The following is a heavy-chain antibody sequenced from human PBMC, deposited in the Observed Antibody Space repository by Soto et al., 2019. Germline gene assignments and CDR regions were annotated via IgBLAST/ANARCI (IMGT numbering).Heavy chain of an antibody. D-gene: IGHD1-26*01. J-gene: IGHJ6*02. CDR1: GGTFSSYT. CDR2: IIPILGIA. CDR3: ARERENDYYGMDV. V-gene: IGHV1-69*08. Sequence: QVQLVQSGAEVKKPGSSVKVSCKASGGTFSSYTISWVRQAPGQGLEWMGRIIPILGIANYAQKFQGRVTITADKSTSTAYMELSSLRSEETAVYYCARERENDYYGMDVWGQGTTVTVSS.